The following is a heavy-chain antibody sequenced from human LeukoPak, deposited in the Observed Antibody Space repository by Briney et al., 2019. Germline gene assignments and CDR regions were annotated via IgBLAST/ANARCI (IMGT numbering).Heavy chain of an antibody. V-gene: IGHV1-69*13. CDR1: GGTFSSYA. CDR3: AKVYNWNYQLSDY. D-gene: IGHD1-1*01. CDR2: IIPIFGTA. J-gene: IGHJ4*02. Sequence: GASVKVSCKASGGTFSSYAISWVRQAPGQGLEWMGGIIPIFGTANYAQKFQGRVTITADESTSTAYMELSSLRSEDTAVYYCAKVYNWNYQLSDYWGQGTLVTVSS.